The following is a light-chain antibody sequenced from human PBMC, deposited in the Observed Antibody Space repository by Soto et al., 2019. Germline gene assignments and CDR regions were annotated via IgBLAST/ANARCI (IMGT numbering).Light chain of an antibody. CDR2: GAS. CDR1: QSVSSSY. J-gene: IGKJ3*01. CDR3: QQYRSSRT. Sequence: EIVLTQSPGTLSLSPGERATLSCRASQSVSSSYLAWYQQKPGQAPRLLIYGASSRATDIPDRFSGSGSGTDFTLTISRLEPEDFAVYYCQQYRSSRTFGPGTKVDIK. V-gene: IGKV3-20*01.